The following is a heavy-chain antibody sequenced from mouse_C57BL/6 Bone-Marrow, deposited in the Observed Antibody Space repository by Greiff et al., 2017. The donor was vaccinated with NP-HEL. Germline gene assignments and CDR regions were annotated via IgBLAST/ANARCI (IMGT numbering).Heavy chain of an antibody. CDR3: AALREAY. V-gene: IGHV1-9*01. Sequence: VKLVESGAELMKPGASVKLSCKATGYTFTGYWIEWVKQRPGHGLEWIGEILPGSGSTNYIEKFKGKATFTADTSSSTAYMQLSSLTSEDSAIYYCAALREAYWGQGTLLTVSA. D-gene: IGHD1-1*01. CDR2: ILPGSGST. J-gene: IGHJ3*01. CDR1: GYTFTGYW.